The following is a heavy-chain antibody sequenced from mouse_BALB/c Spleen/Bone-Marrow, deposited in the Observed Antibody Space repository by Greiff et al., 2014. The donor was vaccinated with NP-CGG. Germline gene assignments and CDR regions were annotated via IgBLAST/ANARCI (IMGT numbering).Heavy chain of an antibody. J-gene: IGHJ4*01. V-gene: IGHV14-3*02. CDR2: IDPANGNT. CDR1: GFNIKDTY. CDR3: ARRLRPAMDY. Sequence: VQLKESGAELVKPGASVKLSCTASGFNIKDTYIHWVKQRPEQGLEWIGRIDPANGNTKYDPKFQGKATITADTSSNTAYPQLSSLTSEDTAVYYCARRLRPAMDYWGQGTSVTVSS. D-gene: IGHD1-2*01.